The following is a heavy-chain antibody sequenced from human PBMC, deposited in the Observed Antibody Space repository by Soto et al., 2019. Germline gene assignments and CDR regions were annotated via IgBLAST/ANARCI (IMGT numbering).Heavy chain of an antibody. V-gene: IGHV5-10-1*01. D-gene: IGHD3-3*01. J-gene: IGHJ6*02. Sequence: GESLKISCKGSGYRVTSYWISWMRQMPGKGLEWMGRIDPSDSYTNYSPSFQGHVTISADKSISTAYLQWSSLKASDTAMYYCARLFWSGYQDYYYGMDVWGQGTTVTVSS. CDR2: IDPSDSYT. CDR3: ARLFWSGYQDYYYGMDV. CDR1: GYRVTSYW.